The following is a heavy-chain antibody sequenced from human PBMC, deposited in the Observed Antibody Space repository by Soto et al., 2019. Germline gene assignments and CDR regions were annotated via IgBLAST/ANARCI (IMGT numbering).Heavy chain of an antibody. Sequence: PGGSLRLSCAASGFTFSRYDMNWVRQAPGKGLEWVSSISSSSSYIYYADSVKGRFTISRDNSKNTLYLQMDSLRAEDTAVYYCARDGEGATVNFGYLEYWGQGALVSVAS. CDR3: ARDGEGATVNFGYLEY. V-gene: IGHV3-21*01. D-gene: IGHD4-17*01. CDR2: ISSSSSYI. CDR1: GFTFSRYD. J-gene: IGHJ4*02.